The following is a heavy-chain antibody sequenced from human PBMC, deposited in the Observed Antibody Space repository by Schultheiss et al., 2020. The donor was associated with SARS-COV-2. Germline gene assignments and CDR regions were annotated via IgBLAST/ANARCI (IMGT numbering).Heavy chain of an antibody. D-gene: IGHD3-22*01. Sequence: GESLRLSCAASGFTFSSYWMSWVRQAPGKGLEWVANIKQDGSEKYYVDSVKGRFTISRDNAKNSLYLQMNSLRAEDTAVYYCARWIVVVNKGHKGTYYFDYWGQGTLVTV. J-gene: IGHJ4*02. CDR3: ARWIVVVNKGHKGTYYFDY. CDR2: IKQDGSEK. CDR1: GFTFSSYW. V-gene: IGHV3-7*01.